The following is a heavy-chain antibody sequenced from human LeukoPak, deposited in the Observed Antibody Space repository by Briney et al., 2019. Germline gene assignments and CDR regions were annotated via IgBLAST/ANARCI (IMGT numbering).Heavy chain of an antibody. J-gene: IGHJ4*02. CDR2: KNPKSGRT. D-gene: IGHD6-13*01. Sequence: ASVKVSCKASGYTFTSSDINWVRQATGQGLEWMGWKNPKSGRTGYAKKFQDRVSMTMNTSISTAYMEVSSLRFDDTAVYYCARGRSGLAAAGTYDYWGQGTLITVSS. CDR1: GYTFTSSD. CDR3: ARGRSGLAAAGTYDY. V-gene: IGHV1-8*01.